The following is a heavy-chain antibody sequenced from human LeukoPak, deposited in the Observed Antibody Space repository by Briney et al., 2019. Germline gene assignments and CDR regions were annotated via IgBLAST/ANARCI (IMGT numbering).Heavy chain of an antibody. CDR2: INHIGST. J-gene: IGHJ4*01. D-gene: IGHD4-23*01. V-gene: IGHV4-34*01. Sequence: SQTLSLTCAVYGGSFSVYYWSWIRQPPGKVLECIGEINHIGSTNYNPSLNSRVTISVDTCKNQFSLKLSSVTAADTAVYYRASSGVHDYGGNYGGGDPYFDDWGHGTLVTVSS. CDR3: ASSGVHDYGGNYGGGDPYFDD. CDR1: GGSFSVYY.